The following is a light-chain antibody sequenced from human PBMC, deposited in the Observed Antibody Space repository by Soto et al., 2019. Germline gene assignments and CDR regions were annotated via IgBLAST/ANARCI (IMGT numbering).Light chain of an antibody. V-gene: IGKV3-20*01. J-gene: IGKJ1*01. CDR3: QQYGGLPRT. Sequence: EIVLTQSPGTLSLSPGERATLSCMASQSVSNNYLAWYQQKPGQAPRLLIYGASNRATGIPDRFSGSGSGTDFTLTISRLEPEDFAVYYCQQYGGLPRTFGQGTKVDIK. CDR2: GAS. CDR1: QSVSNNY.